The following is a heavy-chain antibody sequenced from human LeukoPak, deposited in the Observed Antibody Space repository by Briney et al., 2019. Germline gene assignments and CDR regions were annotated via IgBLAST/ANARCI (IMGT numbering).Heavy chain of an antibody. V-gene: IGHV5-51*01. CDR2: IYPADSDT. CDR3: ARLPWNYVGGWDY. D-gene: IGHD1-7*01. CDR1: GYTFTNYW. J-gene: IGHJ4*02. Sequence: GESLKISCQASGYTFTNYWIAWVRQLPGKGLECMGIIYPADSDTRYSPSFQGQVTISADKSISTAWLQWSSLKASDTAFYYCARLPWNYVGGWDYWGQGALVTVSS.